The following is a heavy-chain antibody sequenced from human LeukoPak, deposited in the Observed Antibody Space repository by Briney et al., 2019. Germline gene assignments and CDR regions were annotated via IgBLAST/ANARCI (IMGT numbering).Heavy chain of an antibody. D-gene: IGHD1-26*01. CDR1: GFSFSDYY. CDR2: IGSTI. Sequence: GGSLRLSCVASGFSFSDYYMSWIRQAPGKGLEWVSYIGSTIYYADSVKGRFTISRDNAKNSLYLQMNSLGAEDTAVYYCARDRGIVGTTGYYYMDVWGKGTTVTVSS. CDR3: ARDRGIVGTTGYYYMDV. V-gene: IGHV3-11*04. J-gene: IGHJ6*03.